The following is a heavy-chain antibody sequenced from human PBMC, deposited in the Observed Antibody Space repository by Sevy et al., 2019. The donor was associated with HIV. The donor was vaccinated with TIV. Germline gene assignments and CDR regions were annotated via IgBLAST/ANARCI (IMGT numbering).Heavy chain of an antibody. Sequence: GGSLRLSCAASGFTFSTYDMHWVRQAPGKGLEWVAIISHDGSYRYYADSVRGRFSMSRESSKNTLYLQMSGLSIEDTAVYYCAKNRPPGGSYFSRHGMDVWGRGTTVTVSS. CDR1: GFTFSTYD. CDR3: AKNRPPGGSYFSRHGMDV. V-gene: IGHV3-30*18. J-gene: IGHJ6*02. D-gene: IGHD3-16*01. CDR2: ISHDGSYR.